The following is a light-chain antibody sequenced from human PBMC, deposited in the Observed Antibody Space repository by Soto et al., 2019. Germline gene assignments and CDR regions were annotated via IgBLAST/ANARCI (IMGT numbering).Light chain of an antibody. J-gene: IGLJ1*01. CDR2: EVS. Sequence: QSALTQPASVSGSPGQSITISCTGTSSDVGSYNLVSWYQQHPGKAPKLMIYEVSKRPSGVSNRFSGSKSGNTASLTISGLQAEDDSDYYCCSYAGSSYVFGTVTNVTVL. V-gene: IGLV2-23*02. CDR3: CSYAGSSYV. CDR1: SSDVGSYNL.